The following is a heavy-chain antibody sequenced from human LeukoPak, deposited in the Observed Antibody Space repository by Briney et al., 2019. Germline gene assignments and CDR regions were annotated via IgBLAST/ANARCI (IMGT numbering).Heavy chain of an antibody. V-gene: IGHV3-33*06. Sequence: GGSLRLSCAASGFTFSSHGTHRVRQAPGKGLEWVAVIWYDGNNKYYGDSVKGRFTISRDSSKNTLYLQMNSLRAEDTAVYYCAKDRGSGSFGGSDVWGQGTTVSVSS. J-gene: IGHJ6*02. CDR2: IWYDGNNK. CDR3: AKDRGSGSFGGSDV. CDR1: GFTFSSHG. D-gene: IGHD3-10*01.